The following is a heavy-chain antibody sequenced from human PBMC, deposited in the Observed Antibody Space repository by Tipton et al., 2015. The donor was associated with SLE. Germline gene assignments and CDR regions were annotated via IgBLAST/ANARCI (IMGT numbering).Heavy chain of an antibody. Sequence: SLRLSCAASGFTFSGSAMHWVRQASGKGLEWVGRIRSKANNYATAYAASVKGRFTISRDDSKNTAYLQMNSLRTEDTAVYYCARLESNWYGYPGYWGQGTLVTVSS. CDR1: GFTFSGSA. CDR2: IRSKANNYAT. CDR3: ARLESNWYGYPGY. V-gene: IGHV3-73*01. J-gene: IGHJ4*02. D-gene: IGHD6-13*01.